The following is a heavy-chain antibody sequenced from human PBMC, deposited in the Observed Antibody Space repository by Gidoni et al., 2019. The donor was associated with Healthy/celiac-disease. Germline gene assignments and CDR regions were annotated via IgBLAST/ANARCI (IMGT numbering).Heavy chain of an antibody. CDR2: IDWDDDK. D-gene: IGHD3-3*01. CDR1: GFSLSTSGMC. Sequence: QVTLRESGPALVKPTQTLTLTCTFSGFSLSTSGMCVSWIRQPPGKALEWLALIDWDDDKYYSTSLKTRLTISKDTSKNQVVLTMTNMDPVDTATYYCARMYNLFGVVNFDYWGQGTLVTVSS. J-gene: IGHJ4*02. V-gene: IGHV2-70*01. CDR3: ARMYNLFGVVNFDY.